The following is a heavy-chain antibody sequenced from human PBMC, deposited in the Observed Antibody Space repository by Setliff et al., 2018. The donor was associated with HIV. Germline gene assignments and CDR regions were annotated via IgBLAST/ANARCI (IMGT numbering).Heavy chain of an antibody. CDR3: ARVPSCADSWCYMYYYYYYGMDV. J-gene: IGHJ6*02. V-gene: IGHV4-34*12. D-gene: IGHD2-8*02. CDR1: GGSLTNYY. CDR2: IVDSGAT. Sequence: SETLSLTCALYGGSLTNYYWTWIRKSPGKGLEWIGEIVDSGATTYNPSLKSRVTILLDMSKKQFSLKLNSVTAADAAVYYCARVPSCADSWCYMYYYYYYGMDVWGQGTTVTVSS.